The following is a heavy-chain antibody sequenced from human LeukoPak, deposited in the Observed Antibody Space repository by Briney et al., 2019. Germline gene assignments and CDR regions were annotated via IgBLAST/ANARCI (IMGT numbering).Heavy chain of an antibody. V-gene: IGHV4-39*01. CDR3: ARHGIYYEEDCFDP. CDR1: GGSISSSSYY. Sequence: PSETLSLTCTVSGGSISSSSYYWGWIRQPPGKGLEWIGSIYYSGSTYYNPSLKSRVTISVDTSKNQFSLKLSSVTAADTAVYYSARHGIYYEEDCFDPWGQGTLVTVSS. D-gene: IGHD3-16*01. J-gene: IGHJ5*02. CDR2: IYYSGST.